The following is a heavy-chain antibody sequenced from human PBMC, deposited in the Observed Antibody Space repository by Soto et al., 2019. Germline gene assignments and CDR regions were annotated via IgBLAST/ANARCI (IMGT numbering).Heavy chain of an antibody. Sequence: GGSLRLSCAASGFTFSSYAMHWVRQAPGKGLEWVSFISYDGSNKLYADSVKGRFAISRDNSKNTVYLQMNILRAEDTAVYYCARDRSMIVVVPGYWGQGTLVTVSS. CDR3: ARDRSMIVVVPGY. V-gene: IGHV3-30*09. J-gene: IGHJ4*02. CDR2: ISYDGSNK. CDR1: GFTFSSYA. D-gene: IGHD3-22*01.